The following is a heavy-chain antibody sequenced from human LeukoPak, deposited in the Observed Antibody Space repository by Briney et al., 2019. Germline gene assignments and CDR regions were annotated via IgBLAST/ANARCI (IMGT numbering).Heavy chain of an antibody. J-gene: IGHJ4*02. D-gene: IGHD2-2*01. Sequence: PSETLSLTCAVSGYSISSSYYWGWIRQPPGKGLEWIGSIYYSGSTYYNPSLKSRVTISVDTSKNQFSLKLSSVTAADTAVYYCARLLAGYCSSTSCYEGRSYWGQGTLVTVSS. CDR3: ARLLAGYCSSTSCYEGRSY. CDR1: GYSISSSYY. CDR2: IYYSGST. V-gene: IGHV4-38-2*01.